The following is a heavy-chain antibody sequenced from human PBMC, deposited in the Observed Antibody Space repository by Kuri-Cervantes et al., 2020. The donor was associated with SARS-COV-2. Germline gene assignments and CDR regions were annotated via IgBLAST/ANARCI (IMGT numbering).Heavy chain of an antibody. Sequence: SPTLVKPTQTLTLTCTFSGSSPSTSGVGVGWIRQPPGKALEWLALIYWDDDKRYSSSLKSSLTITKCTSKTQVVLTMTNMDPVDTATYYRAHRDNYVDYRSLTSDNWFDPWGQGTLVTVSS. V-gene: IGHV2-5*02. CDR1: GSSPSTSGVG. CDR2: IYWDDDK. J-gene: IGHJ5*02. D-gene: IGHD4-17*01. CDR3: AHRDNYVDYRSLTSDNWFDP.